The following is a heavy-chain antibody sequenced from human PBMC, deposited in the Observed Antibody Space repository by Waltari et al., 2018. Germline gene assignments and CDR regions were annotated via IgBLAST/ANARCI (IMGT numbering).Heavy chain of an antibody. D-gene: IGHD5-12*01. CDR3: AREMATINPRGDAFDI. CDR2: IIPIFGTA. J-gene: IGHJ3*02. Sequence: QVQLVQSGAEVKKPGSSVKVSCKASGGTFSSYAISWVRQAPGQGLEWMGGIIPIFGTANYEQKFQGRVTITTDQSTSTAYMELSSLRSEDTAVYYCAREMATINPRGDAFDIWGQGTMVTVSS. V-gene: IGHV1-69*05. CDR1: GGTFSSYA.